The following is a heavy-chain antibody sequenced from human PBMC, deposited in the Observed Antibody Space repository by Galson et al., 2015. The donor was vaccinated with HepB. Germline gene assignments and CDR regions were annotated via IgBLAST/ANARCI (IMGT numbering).Heavy chain of an antibody. CDR3: ARDSGRVDY. CDR1: GYIFTNYD. CDR2: ISRYNGRT. D-gene: IGHD3-10*01. J-gene: IGHJ4*02. Sequence: CKASGYIFTNYDITWVRQAPGQGLEWMGWISRYNGRTNYAPKFQGRIAMAADTSTATVHMELTGLRSDDTAVYYCARDSGRVDYWGQGTLVTVSS. V-gene: IGHV1-18*01.